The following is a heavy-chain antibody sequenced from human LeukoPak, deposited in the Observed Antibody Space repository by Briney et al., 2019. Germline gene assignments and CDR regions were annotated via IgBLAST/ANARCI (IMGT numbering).Heavy chain of an antibody. Sequence: PGGSLRLSCAASGFTLSTYWMHWVRQAPGKGLVWVSRINTDGSSTAYADSVKGRFTISRDNAKNSLYLQMDSLRAEDTAVYYCASPGEGYCNGGSCYYFDYWGQGTLVTVSS. V-gene: IGHV3-74*01. CDR1: GFTLSTYW. J-gene: IGHJ4*02. CDR2: INTDGSST. CDR3: ASPGEGYCNGGSCYYFDY. D-gene: IGHD2-15*01.